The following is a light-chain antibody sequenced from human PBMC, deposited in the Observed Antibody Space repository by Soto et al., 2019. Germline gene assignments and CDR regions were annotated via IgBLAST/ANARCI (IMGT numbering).Light chain of an antibody. CDR2: GNS. V-gene: IGLV1-40*01. Sequence: QSLLTQPPSVSGAPGQRVTISCTGSSSNIGAGYDVHWYQQLPGTAPKLLIYGNSKRPSGVPDRFSGSKSGTSASLAITGLQAEDEADYYCQSYDSSLSGSVFGGGTKVTVL. CDR1: SSNIGAGYD. J-gene: IGLJ2*01. CDR3: QSYDSSLSGSV.